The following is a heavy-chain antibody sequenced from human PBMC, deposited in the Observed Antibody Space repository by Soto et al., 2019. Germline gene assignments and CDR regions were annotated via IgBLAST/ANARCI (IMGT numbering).Heavy chain of an antibody. V-gene: IGHV4-34*01. CDR3: ARVDDKPFRTHFDY. Sequence: PSETLSLTCAVYGGSFSGYYWSWIRQPPGKGLEWIGEINHSGSTNYNPSLRSRVTISVDTSKNQFSLKLSSVTAADTAVYYCARVDDKPFRTHFDYWGQGTLVTVSS. J-gene: IGHJ4*02. CDR1: GGSFSGYY. CDR2: INHSGST. D-gene: IGHD3-9*01.